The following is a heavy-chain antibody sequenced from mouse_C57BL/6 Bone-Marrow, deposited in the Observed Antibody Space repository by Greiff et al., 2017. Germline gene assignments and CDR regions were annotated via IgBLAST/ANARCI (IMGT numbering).Heavy chain of an antibody. CDR1: GYTFTSYW. D-gene: IGHD2-3*01. J-gene: IGHJ1*03. V-gene: IGHV1-69*01. Sequence: VQLKQPGAELVMPGASVKLSCKASGYTFTSYWMHWVKQRPGQGLEWIGEIDPSDSYTNYNQKFKGKSTLTVDKSSSTAYMQLSSLTSEDSAVYDCARWLLGYFDVWGTGTTVTVSS. CDR2: IDPSDSYT. CDR3: ARWLLGYFDV.